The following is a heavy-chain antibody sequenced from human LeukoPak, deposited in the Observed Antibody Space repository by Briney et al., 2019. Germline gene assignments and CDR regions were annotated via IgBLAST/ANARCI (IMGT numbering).Heavy chain of an antibody. J-gene: IGHJ4*02. Sequence: ASVKVSCKASGYTFTDYSMHWVRQAPGQGLEWMGWINPNSGGTGYAQKFQGRVTMTRVTSISTAYLEVTRLTSDDTAVYFCVRDMIAAAGAGGWGQGTLVTVSS. CDR1: GYTFTDYS. D-gene: IGHD6-13*01. CDR2: INPNSGGT. CDR3: VRDMIAAAGAGG. V-gene: IGHV1-2*02.